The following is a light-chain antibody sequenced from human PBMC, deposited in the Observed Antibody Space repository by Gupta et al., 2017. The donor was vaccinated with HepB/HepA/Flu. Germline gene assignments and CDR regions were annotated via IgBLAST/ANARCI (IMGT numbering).Light chain of an antibody. CDR1: QSLVHSDGNTY. Sequence: DVVMTQSPLSLPVTLGQPASISCRSSQSLVHSDGNTYVNWFQQRPGQSPRRLIYKVSNRDSGVPDRFSGNGSGTDFTLKISRVEAEDVGVYYCIQGTHWSWTFGQGTKVESK. CDR2: KVS. J-gene: IGKJ1*01. CDR3: IQGTHWSWT. V-gene: IGKV2-30*02.